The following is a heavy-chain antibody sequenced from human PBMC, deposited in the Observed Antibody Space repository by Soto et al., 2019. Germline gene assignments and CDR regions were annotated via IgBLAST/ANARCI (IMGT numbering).Heavy chain of an antibody. CDR3: ARSGYYSSDAFDI. CDR1: GGSISSGGYY. Sequence: QVQLQESGPGLVKPSQTLSLTCTVSGGSISSGGYYWSWIRQHPGKGLEWIGYIYYSGSTYYNPSLKSRFTISVDTSKNQFYLKLSSVTAADTAVYYCARSGYYSSDAFDIWGQGTMVTVSS. CDR2: IYYSGST. V-gene: IGHV4-31*03. D-gene: IGHD3-22*01. J-gene: IGHJ3*02.